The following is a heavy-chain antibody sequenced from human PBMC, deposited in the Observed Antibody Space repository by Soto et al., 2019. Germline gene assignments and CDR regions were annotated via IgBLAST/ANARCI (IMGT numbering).Heavy chain of an antibody. CDR2: VYNSGST. D-gene: IGHD6-13*01. V-gene: IGHV4-59*01. Sequence: SETLSLTCTVSGGSISSNYWTWIRQPPGKGLEWIGYVYNSGSTNYNPSLKSRVTISEDTSKSQFSLKVNSMTAADTAVYYCARYRREAVAGYTLGNWGQGILVTVSS. CDR3: ARYRREAVAGYTLGN. CDR1: GGSISSNY. J-gene: IGHJ4*02.